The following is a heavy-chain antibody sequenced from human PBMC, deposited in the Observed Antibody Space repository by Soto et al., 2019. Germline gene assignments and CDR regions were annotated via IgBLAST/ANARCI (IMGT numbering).Heavy chain of an antibody. CDR3: ARIRPGYFFDY. CDR2: INTDGSST. V-gene: IGHV3-74*01. CDR1: GFTLSNHW. Sequence: GGSLRLSCAASGFTLSNHWMYWVRQAPGKGLVWVARINTDGSSTSYADSVMDRFTISRDSAKNTLYLQMNSLRAEDTAVYHCARIRPGYFFDYWGQGTLVTVSS. D-gene: IGHD3-10*01. J-gene: IGHJ4*02.